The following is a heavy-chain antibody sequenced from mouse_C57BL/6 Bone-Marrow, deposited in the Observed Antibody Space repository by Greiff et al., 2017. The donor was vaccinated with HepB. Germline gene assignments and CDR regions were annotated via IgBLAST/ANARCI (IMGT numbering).Heavy chain of an antibody. J-gene: IGHJ4*01. V-gene: IGHV1-19*01. CDR1: GYTFTDYY. Sequence: EVQLQQSGPVLVKPGASVKMSCKASGYTFTDYYMNWVKQSHGKSLEWIGVINPYNGGTSYNQKFKGKATLTVDKSSSTAYMELNSLTSEDSAVYYCASLLYAMDYWGQGTSVTVSS. CDR2: INPYNGGT. CDR3: ASLLYAMDY.